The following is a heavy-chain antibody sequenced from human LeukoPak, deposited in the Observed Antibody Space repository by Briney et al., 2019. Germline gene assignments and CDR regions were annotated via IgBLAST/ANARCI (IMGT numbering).Heavy chain of an antibody. J-gene: IGHJ6*02. Sequence: GASVKVSCKASGYTFTSYDINWVRQAPGQGLEWMGWINPNSGGTNYAQKFQGRVTMTRDTSISTAYMELSRLRSDDTAVYYCARDWKTGTTGSNREYYYYYYGMDVWGQGTTVTVSS. CDR2: INPNSGGT. D-gene: IGHD1-7*01. CDR3: ARDWKTGTTGSNREYYYYYYGMDV. V-gene: IGHV1-2*02. CDR1: GYTFTSYD.